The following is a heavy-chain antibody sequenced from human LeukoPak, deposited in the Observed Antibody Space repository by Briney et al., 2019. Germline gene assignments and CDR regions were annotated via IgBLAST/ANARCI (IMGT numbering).Heavy chain of an antibody. CDR1: GFTFSDYE. CDR3: ARDYSGDEDFDY. D-gene: IGHD5-12*01. Sequence: GGSLRLSCAASGFTFSDYEMNWVRQAPGKGLEWVSYISTSGTTTHYADSVKSRFTISRDDAKNSLYLQMNSLRTEDTAVYFCARDYSGDEDFDYWGQGTLVTVSS. CDR2: ISTSGTTT. J-gene: IGHJ4*02. V-gene: IGHV3-48*03.